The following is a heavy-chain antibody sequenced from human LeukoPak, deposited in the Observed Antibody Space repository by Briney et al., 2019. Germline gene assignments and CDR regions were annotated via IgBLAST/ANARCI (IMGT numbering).Heavy chain of an antibody. CDR3: ARDSVPSAPVLHYYDSSGYYPVPFDY. D-gene: IGHD3-22*01. CDR2: ISAYNGNT. Sequence: ASVKVSCKASGYTFTSYGISWVRQAPGQGLEWMGWISAYNGNTNYAQKPQGRVTMTTDTSTSTAYMELRSLRSDDTAVYYCARDSVPSAPVLHYYDSSGYYPVPFDYWGQGTLVTVSS. J-gene: IGHJ4*02. V-gene: IGHV1-18*01. CDR1: GYTFTSYG.